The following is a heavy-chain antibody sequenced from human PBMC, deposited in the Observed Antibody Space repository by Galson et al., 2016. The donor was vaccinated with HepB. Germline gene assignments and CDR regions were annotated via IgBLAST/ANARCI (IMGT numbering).Heavy chain of an antibody. CDR1: GGSISSGSYY. CDR2: VYYSGST. CDR3: SRQDIREVILDAFVI. J-gene: IGHJ3*02. Sequence: SETLSLTCTVSGGSISSGSYYWGWIRQPPGKGLEWIGSVYYSGSTYYNPSLKSRVTISVDTSKNQFSLKLSSVTAADTAVYFCSRQDIREVILDAFVIWGQGTMVTVSS. V-gene: IGHV4-39*01. D-gene: IGHD3-16*02.